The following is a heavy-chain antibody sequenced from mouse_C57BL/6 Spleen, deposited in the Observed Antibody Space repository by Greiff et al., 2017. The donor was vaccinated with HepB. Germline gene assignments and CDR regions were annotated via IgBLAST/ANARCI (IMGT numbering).Heavy chain of an antibody. CDR1: GYTFTSYW. D-gene: IGHD1-1*01. J-gene: IGHJ1*03. Sequence: QVQLQQPGAELVKPGASVKMSCKASGYTFTSYWITWVKQRPGQGLEWIGDIYPGSGSTNYNEKFKSKATLTVDTSSSTAYMQLSSLTSEDSAVYYCARRVTTVVGGYFYVWGTGTTVTVSS. CDR3: ARRVTTVVGGYFYV. CDR2: IYPGSGST. V-gene: IGHV1-55*01.